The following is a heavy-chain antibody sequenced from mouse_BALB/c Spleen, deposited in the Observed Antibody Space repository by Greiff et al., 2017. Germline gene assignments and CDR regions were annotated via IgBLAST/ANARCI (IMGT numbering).Heavy chain of an antibody. Sequence: VQLKESGPGLVKPSQSLSLTCTVTGYSITSDYAWNWIRQFPGNKLEWMGYISYSGSTSYNPSLKSRISITRDTSKNQFFLQLNSVTTEDTATYYCARLGDGYYEKEFDYWGQGTTLTVSS. CDR3: ARLGDGYYEKEFDY. D-gene: IGHD2-3*01. J-gene: IGHJ2*01. CDR1: GYSITSDYA. V-gene: IGHV3-2*02. CDR2: ISYSGST.